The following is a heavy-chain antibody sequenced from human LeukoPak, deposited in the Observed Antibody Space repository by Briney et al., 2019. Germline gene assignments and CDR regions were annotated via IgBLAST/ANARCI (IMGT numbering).Heavy chain of an antibody. J-gene: IGHJ4*02. D-gene: IGHD3-22*01. CDR1: GFTFSSYS. V-gene: IGHV3-53*01. Sequence: GGSLRLSCAASGFTFSSYSMNWARQAPGKGLEWVSAIYGGGGTYYADSVKGRFTISRDNSKNTLYLQMNSLRAEDTAVYYCARDEGYYDSSGYYHGGYYWGQGTLVTVSS. CDR3: ARDEGYYDSSGYYHGGYY. CDR2: IYGGGGT.